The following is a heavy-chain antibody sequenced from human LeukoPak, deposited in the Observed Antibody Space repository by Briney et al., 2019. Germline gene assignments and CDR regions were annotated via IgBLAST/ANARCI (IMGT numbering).Heavy chain of an antibody. Sequence: GGSLRLSCAASGFTFSGYIMSWVRQAPGKGLEWVSAISSTSSNIYYVDSVKGRFTISRDNAKNSLYLQMNSLRAEDTAVYYCERAYYYDSSGYYYRHFDYWGQGTLVTVSS. CDR2: ISSTSSNI. J-gene: IGHJ4*02. CDR3: ERAYYYDSSGYYYRHFDY. V-gene: IGHV3-21*01. D-gene: IGHD3-22*01. CDR1: GFTFSGYI.